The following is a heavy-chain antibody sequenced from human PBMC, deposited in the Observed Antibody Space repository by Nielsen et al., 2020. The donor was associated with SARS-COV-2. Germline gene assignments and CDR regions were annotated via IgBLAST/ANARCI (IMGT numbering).Heavy chain of an antibody. D-gene: IGHD5-18*01. CDR3: VKGIQLWLRSGFDY. V-gene: IGHV3-64D*06. J-gene: IGHJ4*02. CDR1: GFTFSSYA. Sequence: GGSLRLSCSASGFTFSSYAMHWVRQAPGKGLEYVSAISSNGGSTYYADSVKGRFTISRDNSKNTLYLQMSSLRAEDTAVYYCVKGIQLWLRSGFDYWGQGTLVTVSS. CDR2: ISSNGGST.